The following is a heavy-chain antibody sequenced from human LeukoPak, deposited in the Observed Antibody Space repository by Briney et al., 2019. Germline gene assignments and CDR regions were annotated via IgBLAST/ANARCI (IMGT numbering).Heavy chain of an antibody. J-gene: IGHJ4*02. CDR3: ARDSDARWGYCSSTSCSIH. CDR1: GGSISSGGYY. D-gene: IGHD2-2*01. CDR2: IYHSGST. Sequence: PSQTLSLTCTASGGSISSGGYYWSWIRQPPGKGLEWIGYIYHSGSTYYNPSLKSRVTISVDRSKNQFSLKLSSVTAADTAVYYCARDSDARWGYCSSTSCSIHWGQGTLVTVSS. V-gene: IGHV4-30-2*01.